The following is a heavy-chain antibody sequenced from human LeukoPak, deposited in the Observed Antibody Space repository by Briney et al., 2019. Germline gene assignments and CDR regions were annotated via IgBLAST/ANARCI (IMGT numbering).Heavy chain of an antibody. J-gene: IGHJ4*02. CDR1: GGSISSYY. D-gene: IGHD6-13*01. V-gene: IGHV4-59*01. CDR2: IYYSGTT. Sequence: PSETLSLTCTVSGGSISSYYWSWIRQPPGKGLEWVGYIYYSGTTNYNPSLKSRVTISVDTSKNQFSLKLSSVTAADTAVYYCARGVYIAAAQYGYWGQGTLVTVSS. CDR3: ARGVYIAAAQYGY.